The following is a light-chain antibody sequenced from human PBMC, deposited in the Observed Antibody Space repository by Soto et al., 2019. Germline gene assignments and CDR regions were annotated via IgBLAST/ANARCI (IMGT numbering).Light chain of an antibody. V-gene: IGKV1-5*01. CDR3: QQYNSYPWT. CDR2: DAS. J-gene: IGKJ1*01. Sequence: EIVITQSPATLSVSQGERATLSCRASQSISSWLAWYQQKPGKAPKLLIYDASSLESGVPSRFSGSGSGTELTLTINSLQPDDFASYYCQQYNSYPWTFGQGTKVDI. CDR1: QSISSW.